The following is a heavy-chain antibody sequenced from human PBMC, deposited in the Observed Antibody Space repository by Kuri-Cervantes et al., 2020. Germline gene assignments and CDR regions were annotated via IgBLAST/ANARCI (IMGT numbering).Heavy chain of an antibody. Sequence: GESLKISCAASGFTFSSYAMHWVRQAPGKGLEWVAVISYDGSNKYYADSVKGRFTISRDNSKNTLYLQMNSLRAEDTAVYYCAKEGGSYYAYYYYGMDVWGQGTTVTVSS. CDR1: GFTFSSYA. D-gene: IGHD1-26*01. CDR2: ISYDGSNK. V-gene: IGHV3-30-3*01. CDR3: AKEGGSYYAYYYYGMDV. J-gene: IGHJ6*02.